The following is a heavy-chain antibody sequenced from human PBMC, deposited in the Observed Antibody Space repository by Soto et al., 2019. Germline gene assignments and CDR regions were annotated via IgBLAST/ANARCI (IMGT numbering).Heavy chain of an antibody. CDR2: FDPEDGET. CDR1: GYTLTELS. V-gene: IGHV1-24*01. CDR3: ATDISDAFDI. Sequence: ASVNVSCKVSGYTLTELSMHWVRPAPGKGLELMGGFDPEDGETIYAQKFQGRVTMTEDTSTDTAYMELSSLRSEDTAVYYCATDISDAFDIWGQGTMVTVSS. J-gene: IGHJ3*02.